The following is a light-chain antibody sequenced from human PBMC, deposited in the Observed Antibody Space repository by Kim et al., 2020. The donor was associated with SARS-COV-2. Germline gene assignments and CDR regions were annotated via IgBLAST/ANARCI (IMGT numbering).Light chain of an antibody. CDR2: AAS. CDR3: QQYDNSPPT. CDR1: QSVSSY. V-gene: IGKV1-39*01. J-gene: IGKJ1*01. Sequence: ASVGDRVTITCRASQSVSSYLNWYQQKPGRAPKLLIYAASTLQSGVPSRFSGSGSGTEFTLTISSLQPEDFATYYCQQYDNSPPTFGQGTKVDIK.